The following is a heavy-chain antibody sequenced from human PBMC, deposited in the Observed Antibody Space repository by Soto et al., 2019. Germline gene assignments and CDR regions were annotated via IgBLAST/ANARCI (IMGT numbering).Heavy chain of an antibody. J-gene: IGHJ4*02. V-gene: IGHV3-33*01. Sequence: QVQLVESGGGVVQPGRSLRLSCAASGFTFSSYGMQWVRQAPGKGLEWVAVIWYDGSNKYYADSVKGRFTISRDNSKNPLYLQMNSLRAEDTAVYYCARGERRQSDYGGQGTLVTVAS. CDR1: GFTFSSYG. CDR3: ARGERRQSDY. D-gene: IGHD6-25*01. CDR2: IWYDGSNK.